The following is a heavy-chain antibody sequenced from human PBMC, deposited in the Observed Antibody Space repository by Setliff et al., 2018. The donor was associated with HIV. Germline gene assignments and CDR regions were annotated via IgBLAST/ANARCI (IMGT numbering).Heavy chain of an antibody. V-gene: IGHV4-34*01. CDR3: ARYSPRGYTLTGPY. CDR1: GGSFSGYY. Sequence: LSLTCAVYGGSFSGYYWSWIRQAPGKGLEWIGEINHKKRTNYNPSLKSRVTISVDTSKNQFSLKLTSVTAAGTAVYYCARYSPRGYTLTGPYWGQGTLVTVSS. D-gene: IGHD6-25*01. J-gene: IGHJ4*02. CDR2: INHKKRT.